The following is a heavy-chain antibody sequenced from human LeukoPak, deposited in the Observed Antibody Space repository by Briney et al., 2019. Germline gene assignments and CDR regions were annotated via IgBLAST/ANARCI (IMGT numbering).Heavy chain of an antibody. D-gene: IGHD1-1*01. CDR1: GGSISSSSYY. CDR3: ARAVQLERPPSLIGYYYMDV. J-gene: IGHJ6*03. V-gene: IGHV4-39*07. Sequence: SETLSLTCTVSGGSISSSSYYWGWIRQPPGKGLEWIGSIYYSGSTYYNPSLKSRVTISVDTSKNQFSLKLSSVTAADTAVYYCARAVQLERPPSLIGYYYMDVWGKGTTVTVSS. CDR2: IYYSGST.